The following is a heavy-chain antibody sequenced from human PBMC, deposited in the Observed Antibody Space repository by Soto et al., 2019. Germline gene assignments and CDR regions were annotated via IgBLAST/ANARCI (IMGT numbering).Heavy chain of an antibody. Sequence: QVQLQESGPGLMKPSETLSLMCTVSGGSISSYYWRWIRQPPGKGLEWIGYIYYSGSTNYNPSLKRRVTISVDPSKNQFPLKLSSVTAADTAVYYCARERRDGYKHYFDYWGQGTLVTLSS. V-gene: IGHV4-59*01. CDR2: IYYSGST. J-gene: IGHJ4*02. D-gene: IGHD5-12*01. CDR3: ARERRDGYKHYFDY. CDR1: GGSISSYY.